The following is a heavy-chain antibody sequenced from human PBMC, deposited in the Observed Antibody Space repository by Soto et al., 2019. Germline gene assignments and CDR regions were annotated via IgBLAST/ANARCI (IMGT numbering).Heavy chain of an antibody. CDR2: ISSSSYI. D-gene: IGHD2-15*01. J-gene: IGHJ3*02. CDR3: AREPQGYCSCCSCQGMVDAFDI. CDR1: GFTFSSYS. V-gene: IGHV3-21*01. Sequence: PGGSLRLSCAASGFTFSSYSMNWVRQAPGKGLEWVSSISSSSYIYYADSVKGRFTISRDNAKNSLYLQMNSLRAEDTAVYYCAREPQGYCSCCSCQGMVDAFDIWGQGTMVPVSS.